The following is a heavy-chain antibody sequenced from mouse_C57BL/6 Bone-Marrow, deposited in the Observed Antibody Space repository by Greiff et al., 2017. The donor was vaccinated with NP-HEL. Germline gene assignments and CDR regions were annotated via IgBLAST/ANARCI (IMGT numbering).Heavy chain of an antibody. Sequence: VQGVESGPELVKPGASVKISCKASGYAFSSSWMNWVKQRPGKGLEWIGRIYPGDGDTNYNGKFKGKATLTADKSSSTAYMQLSSLTSEDSAVYFCARRLGRGKPYAMDYWGQGTSVTVSS. CDR2: IYPGDGDT. CDR1: GYAFSSSW. V-gene: IGHV1-82*01. D-gene: IGHD4-1*01. J-gene: IGHJ4*01. CDR3: ARRLGRGKPYAMDY.